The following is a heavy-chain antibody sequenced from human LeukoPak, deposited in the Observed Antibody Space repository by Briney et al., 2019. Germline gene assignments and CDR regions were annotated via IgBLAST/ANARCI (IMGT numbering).Heavy chain of an antibody. CDR1: GFTFSSYA. D-gene: IGHD6-19*01. J-gene: IGHJ4*02. CDR3: AKAVGQWLVEFNY. V-gene: IGHV3-23*01. CDR2: ISGSGGST. Sequence: GGSLRLSCAASGFTFSSYAMSWVRQAPGKGLEWVSAISGSGGSTYYADSVKGRFTISRDNSKNTLYLQLNSLRAEDTAVYYCAKAVGQWLVEFNYWGQGTLVTVSS.